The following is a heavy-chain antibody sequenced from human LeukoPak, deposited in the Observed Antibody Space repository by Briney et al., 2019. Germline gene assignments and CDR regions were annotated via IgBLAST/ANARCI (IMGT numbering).Heavy chain of an antibody. J-gene: IGHJ4*02. V-gene: IGHV3-7*01. CDR1: GFTFSSYW. CDR3: ARVVFPSRVSVY. CDR2: IKQDGSEK. Sequence: GGSLRLSCAASGFTFSSYWMSWVRQAPGKGLEWVANIKQDGSEKYYVDSVKGRFTISKDNAKNSLYLQMNSLRAEDTAAYYCARVVFPSRVSVYWGQGTLVTVSS. D-gene: IGHD3-10*01.